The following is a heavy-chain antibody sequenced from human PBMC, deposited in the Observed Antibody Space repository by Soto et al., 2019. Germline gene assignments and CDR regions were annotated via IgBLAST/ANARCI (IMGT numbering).Heavy chain of an antibody. D-gene: IGHD6-13*01. CDR1: GGSISSGDYY. CDR2: IYYSGST. Sequence: SETLSLNCTVSGGSISSGDYYWRWLRQPPGKGLEWIGYIYYSGSTYYNPSLKSRVTISVDTSKNQCSLELSSVTAADTAVYYCAAADLISAAPLDVWGQGTTDTVSS. CDR3: AAADLISAAPLDV. V-gene: IGHV4-30-4*01. J-gene: IGHJ6*02.